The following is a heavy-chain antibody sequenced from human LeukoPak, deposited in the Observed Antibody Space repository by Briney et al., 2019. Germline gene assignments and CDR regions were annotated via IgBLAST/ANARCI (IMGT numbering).Heavy chain of an antibody. CDR3: AREGTGSYMDV. J-gene: IGHJ6*03. CDR2: IRTDGTIT. Sequence: GGSLRLCCAASGFTFSSYWMHWVRQAPGKGLVWVSRIRTDGTITTYADSVKGRFSISRDNAKNTLYLQVNSLRVEDTAVYYCAREGTGSYMDVWGKGTTVTVSS. D-gene: IGHD1/OR15-1a*01. CDR1: GFTFSSYW. V-gene: IGHV3-74*01.